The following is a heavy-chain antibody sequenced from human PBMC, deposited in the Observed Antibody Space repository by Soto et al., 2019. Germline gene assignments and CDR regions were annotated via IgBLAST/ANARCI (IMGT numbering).Heavy chain of an antibody. CDR2: FRSGGDGGTT. CDR3: SKKVNSGPGSQYFDY. D-gene: IGHD3-10*01. V-gene: IGHV3-23*01. Sequence: GGSLRLSCAASGFPSSSHSFSWVRQVPGKRLEWVSGFRSGGDGGTTYYADSVKGRFSISRGDSKNRLFLQMSIMRADDTAIYYCSKKVNSGPGSQYFDYWGQGALVTVSS. CDR1: GFPSSSHS. J-gene: IGHJ4*02.